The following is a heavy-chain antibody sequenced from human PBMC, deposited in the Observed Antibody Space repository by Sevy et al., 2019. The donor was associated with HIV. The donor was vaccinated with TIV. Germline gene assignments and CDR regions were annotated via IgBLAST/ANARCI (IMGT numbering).Heavy chain of an antibody. J-gene: IGHJ4*02. CDR3: AKEDYGGNLPNYFAS. Sequence: GGSLRLSCAASGFTFSDHGMHWVRQAPGKGLDWVAAISYDGNNRYYADSVKGRFTISRDNSENTLYLQMDSVRPEDTAVYYCAKEDYGGNLPNYFASWGQGTRVTVSS. D-gene: IGHD4-17*01. CDR1: GFTFSDHG. CDR2: ISYDGNNR. V-gene: IGHV3-30*18.